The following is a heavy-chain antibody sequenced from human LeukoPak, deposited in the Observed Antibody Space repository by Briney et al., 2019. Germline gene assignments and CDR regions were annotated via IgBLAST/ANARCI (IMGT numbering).Heavy chain of an antibody. D-gene: IGHD3-22*01. V-gene: IGHV1-18*01. CDR1: GYTFTSYG. CDR3: ARDFVVTMIVVDHYFDY. J-gene: IGHJ4*02. Sequence: GASVKVSCKASGYTFTSYGISWVRQAPGQGLEWMGWISAYNGNTNYAQKLQGRVTMTTDTSTSTAYMELRSLRSDDTAVYYCARDFVVTMIVVDHYFDYWGQGTLVTVSS. CDR2: ISAYNGNT.